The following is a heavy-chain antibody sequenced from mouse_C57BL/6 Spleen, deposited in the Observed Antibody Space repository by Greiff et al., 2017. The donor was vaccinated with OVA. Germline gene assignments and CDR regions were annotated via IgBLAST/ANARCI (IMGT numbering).Heavy chain of an antibody. Sequence: EVQLMESGTVLARPEASVKMSCKTSGYTFTSYWMHWVKQRPGQGLECIGDIYPGNSDTSYNQKFKGKAKLTAVTSSSTAYMELSSLTNEDTAVYYYTTRGNYGNDMFAYWGQGTLVTVSA. D-gene: IGHD2-2*01. V-gene: IGHV1-5*01. J-gene: IGHJ3*01. CDR3: TTRGNYGNDMFAY. CDR2: IYPGNSDT. CDR1: GYTFTSYW.